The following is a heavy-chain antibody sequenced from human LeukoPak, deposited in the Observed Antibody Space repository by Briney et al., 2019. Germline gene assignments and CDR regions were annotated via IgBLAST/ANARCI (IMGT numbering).Heavy chain of an antibody. V-gene: IGHV1-18*01. CDR1: GYTFTSYG. J-gene: IGHJ5*02. CDR3: AREDRHMNWFDP. Sequence: ASVKVSCKASGYTFTSYGISWVRQAPGQGLEWMGWISAYNGNTNYAQKLQGRVTMTTDTSTSTAYMELRSLKSDDTAVYYCAREDRHMNWFDPWGQGTLVTVSS. CDR2: ISAYNGNT.